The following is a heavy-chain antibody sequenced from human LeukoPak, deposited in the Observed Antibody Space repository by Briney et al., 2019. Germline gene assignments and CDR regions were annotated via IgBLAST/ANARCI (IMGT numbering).Heavy chain of an antibody. CDR2: IYYSGST. CDR1: GGSFSSGGYY. D-gene: IGHD2-2*01. Sequence: SETLSLTCAVYGGSFSSGGYYWSWIRQHPGKGLEWIGYIYYSGSTYYNPSLKSRVTISVDTSKNQFSLKLSSVTAADTAVYYCARDIRGYCSSTSCQAVWGQGTLVTVSS. V-gene: IGHV4-31*11. CDR3: ARDIRGYCSSTSCQAV. J-gene: IGHJ4*02.